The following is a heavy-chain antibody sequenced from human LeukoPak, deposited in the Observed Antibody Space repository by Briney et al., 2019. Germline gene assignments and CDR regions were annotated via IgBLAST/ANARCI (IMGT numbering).Heavy chain of an antibody. CDR2: FNSDGSST. V-gene: IGHV3-74*01. J-gene: IGHJ4*02. Sequence: GGSLRLSCAASGFTFSSYWMHWVRQAPGKGLVWVSRFNSDGSSTSYADSVKGRFTISRDNAKNSLYLQMNSLRAEDTAVYYCARGGGSSGYQYYFDYWGQGTLVTVSS. CDR1: GFTFSSYW. D-gene: IGHD3-22*01. CDR3: ARGGGSSGYQYYFDY.